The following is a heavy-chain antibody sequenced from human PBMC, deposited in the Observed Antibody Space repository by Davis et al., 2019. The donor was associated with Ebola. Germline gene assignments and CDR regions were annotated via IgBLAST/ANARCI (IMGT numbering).Heavy chain of an antibody. V-gene: IGHV3-21*01. CDR2: ISSSSSYI. CDR3: ARVGSGWYRYFDY. CDR1: GFTFSSYS. Sequence: PGGSLRLSCAASGFTFSSYSMNWVRQAPGKGLEWVSSISSSSSYIYYADSVKGRFTISRDNAKNSLYLQMNSLRAEDTAVYYCARVGSGWYRYFDYWGQGTLVTVSS. D-gene: IGHD6-19*01. J-gene: IGHJ4*02.